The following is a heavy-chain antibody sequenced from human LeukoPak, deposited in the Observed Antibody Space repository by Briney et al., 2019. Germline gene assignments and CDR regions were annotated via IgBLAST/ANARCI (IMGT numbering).Heavy chain of an antibody. Sequence: GGTLRLSCAASGFTFNYYGMTWVRQAPGKGLEWVSGISGRGGSTYYADSVKGRFTISRDNSKNTLYLQMNSLRAEDTAVYYCVILFGFTRDYFDYWGQGTLVTVSS. CDR1: GFTFNYYG. CDR2: ISGRGGST. V-gene: IGHV3-23*01. J-gene: IGHJ4*02. CDR3: VILFGFTRDYFDY. D-gene: IGHD3-3*01.